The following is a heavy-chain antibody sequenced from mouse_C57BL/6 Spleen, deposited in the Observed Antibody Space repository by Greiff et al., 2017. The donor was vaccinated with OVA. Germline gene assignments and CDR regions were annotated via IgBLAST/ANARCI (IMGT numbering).Heavy chain of an antibody. CDR1: GYAFTNYL. CDR2: INTGSGGN. J-gene: IGHJ4*01. V-gene: IGHV1-54*01. CDR3: ARKGDYLYAMDY. Sequence: QVQLQQSGAELVRPGNSVKVSCTASGYAFTNYLIEWVKQRPGQGLEWIGVINTGSGGNNYNEKFTGKGTLTADKSSSTAYMQLSSLTSEDSAVYFCARKGDYLYAMDYWGQGTSVTVSS. D-gene: IGHD2-4*01.